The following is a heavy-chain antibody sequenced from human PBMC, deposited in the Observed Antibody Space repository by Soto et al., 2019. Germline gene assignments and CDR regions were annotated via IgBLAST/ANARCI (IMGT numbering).Heavy chain of an antibody. CDR2: ISYDGSNK. V-gene: IGHV3-30-3*01. D-gene: IGHD2-2*01. Sequence: PGGSLRLSCAASGFTFSSYAMHWVRQAPGKGLEWVAVISYDGSNKYYADSVKGRFTISRDNSKNTLYLQMNSLRAEDTAVYYCARDLSKIPSPRVPGYYYYGMDVWGQGTTVTVSS. J-gene: IGHJ6*02. CDR1: GFTFSSYA. CDR3: ARDLSKIPSPRVPGYYYYGMDV.